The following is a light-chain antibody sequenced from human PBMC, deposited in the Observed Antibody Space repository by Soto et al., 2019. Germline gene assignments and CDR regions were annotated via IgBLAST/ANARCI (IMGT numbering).Light chain of an antibody. CDR3: QQYKVYSKT. J-gene: IGKJ1*01. CDR2: AAS. V-gene: IGKV1-9*01. Sequence: IQLTQSPSSLSASVGDRVTITCRASQGIGSYLAWYQQKPRKAPKLLIYAASTLQSGVPSRFSGSGSGTNFTLTISSLQPEDFATYYCQQYKVYSKTFGQGTKVDIK. CDR1: QGIGSY.